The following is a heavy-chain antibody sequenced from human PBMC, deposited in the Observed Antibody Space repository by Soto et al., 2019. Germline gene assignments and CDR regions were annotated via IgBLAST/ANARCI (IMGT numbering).Heavy chain of an antibody. CDR1: GFTFRSCG. J-gene: IGHJ4*02. D-gene: IGHD6-13*01. CDR2: ISYDGGNK. CDR3: ATDQSSSWYYFDH. Sequence: QVQLVESGGGVVQPGRSLRLSCAASGFTFRSCGMHWVRQAPGKGLEWVAVISYDGGNKYYAESVKCRLTISRDNSKNTLHLQMNSLRADDTAVYYCATDQSSSWYYFDHWGQGTLVTVSS. V-gene: IGHV3-30*03.